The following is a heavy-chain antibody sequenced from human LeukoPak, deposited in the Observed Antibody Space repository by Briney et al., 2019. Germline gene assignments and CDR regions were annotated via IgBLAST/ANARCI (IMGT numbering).Heavy chain of an antibody. CDR2: LYIGGNT. V-gene: IGHV3-53*01. J-gene: IGHJ1*01. CDR3: ARELAVGAITEYFQD. Sequence: PGGSLRLSCVASGSSFSSNYMAWVRQAPGKGLEWVSVLYIGGNTYYKDFVKGRFTISRDNSRNTLYLQMNSLTVDETAVYYCARELAVGAITEYFQDWGQGTLVTVSS. CDR1: GSSFSSNY. D-gene: IGHD1-26*01.